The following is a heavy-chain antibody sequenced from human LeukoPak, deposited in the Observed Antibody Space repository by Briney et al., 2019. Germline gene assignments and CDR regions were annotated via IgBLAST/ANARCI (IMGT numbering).Heavy chain of an antibody. J-gene: IGHJ4*02. V-gene: IGHV4-59*08. Sequence: SETLSLTCTVSGGSISSYYWSWIRQPPGKGLEWIGYIYYSGNTNYNPSLKSRVTISVDTSKNQFSLKLSSVTAADTAVYYCASYSNYYGSGSYYTSVWGQGTLVTVSS. CDR3: ASYSNYYGSGSYYTSV. D-gene: IGHD3-10*01. CDR2: IYYSGNT. CDR1: GGSISSYY.